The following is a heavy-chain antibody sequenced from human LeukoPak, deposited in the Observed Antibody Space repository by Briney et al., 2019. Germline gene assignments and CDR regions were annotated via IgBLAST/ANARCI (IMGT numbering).Heavy chain of an antibody. CDR3: ARGDDFWSGYFHFDY. D-gene: IGHD3-3*01. V-gene: IGHV1-18*01. Sequence: EASVKVFCKASGYTFTSYGISWVRQAPGQGLEWMGWISAYNGNTNYAQKLQGRVTMTTDTSTSTAYMELRSLRSDDTAVYYCARGDDFWSGYFHFDYRGQGTLVTVSS. CDR1: GYTFTSYG. J-gene: IGHJ4*02. CDR2: ISAYNGNT.